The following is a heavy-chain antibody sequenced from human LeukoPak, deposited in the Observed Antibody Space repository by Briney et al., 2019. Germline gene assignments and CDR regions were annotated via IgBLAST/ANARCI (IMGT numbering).Heavy chain of an antibody. CDR3: ARDDYDFWSGYYRAGYYYGMDV. J-gene: IGHJ6*02. CDR1: GFTFSNYA. Sequence: GGSLRLSCAASGFTFSNYAMHWVRQAPGKGLEWLAIISYDGSNKYYADSVKGRFTISRDNSKNTLYLQMNSLRAEDTAVYYCARDDYDFWSGYYRAGYYYGMDVWGQGTTVTVSS. CDR2: ISYDGSNK. D-gene: IGHD3-3*01. V-gene: IGHV3-30-3*01.